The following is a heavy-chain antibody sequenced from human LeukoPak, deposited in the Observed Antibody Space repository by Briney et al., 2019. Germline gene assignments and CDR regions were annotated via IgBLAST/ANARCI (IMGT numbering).Heavy chain of an antibody. CDR1: GGSISSGGYY. CDR2: IYYSGST. J-gene: IGHJ6*02. D-gene: IGHD5-12*01. CDR3: ARALVATHYYYYYGMDV. V-gene: IGHV4-31*03. Sequence: SQTLSLTCTVSGGSISSGGYYWSWIRQHPGKGLEGIGYIYYSGSTYYNPSLQSRVTISVDTSKNQFSLKLRSVTAADTAVYYCARALVATHYYYYYGMDVWGQGTTVTVSS.